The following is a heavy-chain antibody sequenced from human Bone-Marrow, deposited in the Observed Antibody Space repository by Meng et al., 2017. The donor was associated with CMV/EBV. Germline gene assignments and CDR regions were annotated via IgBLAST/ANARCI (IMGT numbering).Heavy chain of an antibody. D-gene: IGHD5-12*01. Sequence: GGSLRLSCAASGFIVSSKCMTWVRQAPGKGLEWVSLIVSGGSNIYYADSVKGRFTISRDNSKNTLYLQMNSLRTEDTAVYFCAKDNGYTYGHASDYWGQGTLVTVSS. J-gene: IGHJ4*02. V-gene: IGHV3-30*02. CDR2: IVSGGSNI. CDR1: GFIVSSKC. CDR3: AKDNGYTYGHASDY.